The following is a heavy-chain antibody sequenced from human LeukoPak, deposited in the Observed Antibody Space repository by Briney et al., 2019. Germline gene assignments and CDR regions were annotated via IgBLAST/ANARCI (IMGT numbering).Heavy chain of an antibody. J-gene: IGHJ4*02. V-gene: IGHV3-21*01. CDR2: IRSSSSYI. Sequence: GGSLRLSCAASGITFSSYSMNWVRQAPGKGLEWVSSIRSSSSYIYYADSVKGRFTISRDNAKNSLFLQMNSLRAEDTALYYCARAGGYYSSSLDSWGQGTLVTVSS. CDR3: ARAGGYYSSSLDS. CDR1: GITFSSYS. D-gene: IGHD6-13*01.